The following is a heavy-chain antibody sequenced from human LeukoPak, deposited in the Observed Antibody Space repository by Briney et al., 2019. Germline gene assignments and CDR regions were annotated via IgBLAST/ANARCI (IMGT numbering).Heavy chain of an antibody. V-gene: IGHV3-30*18. CDR1: GFTFSSYA. CDR2: ISYDGSNK. CDR3: AKDQYSSGKSWGWYYFDY. Sequence: PGGSLRLSCAASGFTFSSYAMHWVRQAPGKGLEWVSVISYDGSNKYYADSVKGRFTISRDNSKNTLYLQMNSLRAEDTAVYYCAKDQYSSGKSWGWYYFDYWGQGTLVTVSS. J-gene: IGHJ4*02. D-gene: IGHD6-19*01.